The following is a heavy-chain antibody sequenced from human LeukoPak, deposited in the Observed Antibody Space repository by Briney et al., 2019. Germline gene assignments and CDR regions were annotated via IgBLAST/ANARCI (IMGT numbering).Heavy chain of an antibody. CDR3: ARSGYYYDSSGYYGRY. CDR1: GFTFSDYY. V-gene: IGHV3-11*01. D-gene: IGHD3-22*01. Sequence: GGSLRLSCAASGFTFSDYYMSWIRQAPGKGLEWVSYISSSGSTIYYADSVKGRFTISRDNAKNSLYLQMNSLRAEDTAVYYCARSGYYYDSSGYYGRYWGQGTLVTVSP. CDR2: ISSSGSTI. J-gene: IGHJ4*02.